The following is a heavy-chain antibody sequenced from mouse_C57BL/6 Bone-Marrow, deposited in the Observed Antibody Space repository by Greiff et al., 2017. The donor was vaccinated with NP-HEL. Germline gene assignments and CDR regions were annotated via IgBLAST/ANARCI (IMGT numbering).Heavy chain of an antibody. J-gene: IGHJ2*01. Sequence: VQLQESGAELVRPGASVTLSCKASGYTFTDYEMHWVKQTPVHGLEWIGAIDPETGGTAYNQKFKGQAILTADKSSSTAYMELRSLTSEDSAVYYCTRLGYWYYFYYWGQGTTLTVSS. CDR2: IDPETGGT. V-gene: IGHV1-15*01. D-gene: IGHD2-3*01. CDR1: GYTFTDYE. CDR3: TRLGYWYYFYY.